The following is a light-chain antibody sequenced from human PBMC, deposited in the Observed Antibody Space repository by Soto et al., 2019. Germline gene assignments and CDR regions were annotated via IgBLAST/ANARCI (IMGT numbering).Light chain of an antibody. CDR1: QRLTTRY. CDR2: GAS. V-gene: IGKV3-20*01. Sequence: EIVLTQSPGTLSLCPGERATLSCRASQRLTTRYLAWYQQTPGQAPRLLIYGASSRATGIPDRFSGSVSGTDVHITIRRLEPEDFAVYSCQQYGSLPTFGQGTRLEIK. J-gene: IGKJ5*01. CDR3: QQYGSLPT.